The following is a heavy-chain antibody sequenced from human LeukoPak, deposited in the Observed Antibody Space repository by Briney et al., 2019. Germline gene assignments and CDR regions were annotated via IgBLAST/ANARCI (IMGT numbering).Heavy chain of an antibody. V-gene: IGHV3-30*18. D-gene: IGHD4-11*01. Sequence: GGSLRFSCSASGFTFSSYGMHWVRQAPGKGLEWVAFISYDGSNKYYAHSVKGRFTISRDNSKNTLYLQMNSLRAEDTAVYYCANDGLVASYSNYGIDYWGQGTLVTVSS. CDR1: GFTFSSYG. J-gene: IGHJ4*02. CDR2: ISYDGSNK. CDR3: ANDGLVASYSNYGIDY.